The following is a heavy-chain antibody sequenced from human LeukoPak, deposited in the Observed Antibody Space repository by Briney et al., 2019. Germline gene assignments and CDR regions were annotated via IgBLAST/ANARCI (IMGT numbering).Heavy chain of an antibody. CDR3: ARDNYDILTGTKGFDY. CDR1: GYTFTGYY. V-gene: IGHV1-2*02. J-gene: IGHJ4*02. Sequence: ASVKVSCTASGYTFTGYYMHWVRQAPGQGLEWMGWINPNSGGTNYAQKFQGRVTMTRDTSISTAYMELSRLRSDDTAVYYCARDNYDILTGTKGFDYWGQGTLVTVSS. D-gene: IGHD3-9*01. CDR2: INPNSGGT.